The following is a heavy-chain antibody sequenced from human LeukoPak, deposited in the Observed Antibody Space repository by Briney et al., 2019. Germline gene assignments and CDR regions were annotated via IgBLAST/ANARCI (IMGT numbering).Heavy chain of an antibody. CDR3: ARDDMGWFDP. CDR1: GGSISSYY. J-gene: IGHJ5*02. Sequence: SETLSLTCTVSGGSISSYYWSWIRQPPGKGLGWIGYIYYSGSTNYNPSLKSRVTKSVDTSKNQFSLKLSSVTAADTAVYYCARDDMGWFDPWGQGTLVTVSS. CDR2: IYYSGST. V-gene: IGHV4-59*01.